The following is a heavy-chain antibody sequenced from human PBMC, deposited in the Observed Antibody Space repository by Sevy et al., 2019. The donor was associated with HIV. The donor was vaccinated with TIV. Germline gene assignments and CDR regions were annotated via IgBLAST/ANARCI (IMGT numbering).Heavy chain of an antibody. D-gene: IGHD4-17*01. CDR1: GFTFSSYW. CDR3: ARDVSSPYGDYEGYYFDY. V-gene: IGHV3-74*01. Sequence: GGSLRLSCAASGFTFSSYWMHWVRQAPGKGLVWVSRINSDGSSTSYADSVKGRFTISRDNAKNTLYLQMNSLRAEDTAVYYCARDVSSPYGDYEGYYFDYWGQGNLVTVSS. J-gene: IGHJ4*02. CDR2: INSDGSST.